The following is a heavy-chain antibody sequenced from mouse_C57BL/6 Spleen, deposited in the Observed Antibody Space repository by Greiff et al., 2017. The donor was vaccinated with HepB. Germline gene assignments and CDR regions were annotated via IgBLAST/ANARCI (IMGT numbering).Heavy chain of an antibody. CDR3: ARSTITTVVDFDY. CDR2: INPGSGGT. Sequence: QVQLQQSGAELVRPGTSVKVSCKASGYAFTNYLIEWVKQRPGQGLEWIGVINPGSGGTNYNEKFKGKATLTADKSSSTAYMQLSSLTSEDSAVYFCARSTITTVVDFDYWGKGTTLTGSS. CDR1: GYAFTNYL. J-gene: IGHJ2*01. V-gene: IGHV1-54*01. D-gene: IGHD1-1*01.